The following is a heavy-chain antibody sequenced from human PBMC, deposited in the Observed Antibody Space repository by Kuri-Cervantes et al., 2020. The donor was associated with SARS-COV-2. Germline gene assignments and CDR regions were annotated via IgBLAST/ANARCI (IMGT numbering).Heavy chain of an antibody. CDR2: ISAYNGNT. Sequence: ASVKVSCKASGYTFTSYGISWVRQAPGQGLEWMGWISAYNGNTNYAQKLQGRVTMTTDTSTSTAYMELRSLRSEDTAVYYCAIYCSGGSCYGDYFDYWGQGTLVTVSS. D-gene: IGHD2-15*01. CDR1: GYTFTSYG. CDR3: AIYCSGGSCYGDYFDY. V-gene: IGHV1-18*04. J-gene: IGHJ4*02.